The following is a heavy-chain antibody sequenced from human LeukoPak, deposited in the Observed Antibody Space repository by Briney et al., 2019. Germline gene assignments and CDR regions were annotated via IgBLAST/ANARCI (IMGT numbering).Heavy chain of an antibody. Sequence: PGGSLRLTCAVSGFTFSRCAMSWVRQAPGKGLEWVSSISNSGDKTFYADSVKGRFTISRDNSKNTLYLQMNSQRAEDTAVYYCASRYIYGEFGRLDASDIWGEPSMVTVS. V-gene: IGHV3-23*01. J-gene: IGHJ3*02. D-gene: IGHD5-24*01. CDR3: ASRYIYGEFGRLDASDI. CDR2: ISNSGDKT. CDR1: GFTFSRCA.